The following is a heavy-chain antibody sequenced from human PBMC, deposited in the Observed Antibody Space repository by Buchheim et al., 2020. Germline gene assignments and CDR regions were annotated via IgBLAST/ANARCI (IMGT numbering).Heavy chain of an antibody. J-gene: IGHJ4*02. Sequence: QVQLQESGPGLVKPSQTPSLTCTVSGGPISSGAYYWSWIRQHPGRGLEWIGYIHYSGSTYYNPSLKSRLIISVDTSKNQFSLELSSVTAADTAVYYCVTHSSDYYYFDYWGQGTL. CDR3: VTHSSDYYYFDY. CDR1: GGPISSGAYY. CDR2: IHYSGST. D-gene: IGHD3-22*01. V-gene: IGHV4-31*03.